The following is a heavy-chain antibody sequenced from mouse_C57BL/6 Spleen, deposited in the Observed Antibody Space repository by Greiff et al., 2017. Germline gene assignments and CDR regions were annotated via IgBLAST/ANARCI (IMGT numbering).Heavy chain of an antibody. Sequence: EVKVEESGPGLVKPSQSLSLTCSVTGYSITSGYYWNWIRQFPGNKLEWMGYISYDGSNNYNPSLKNRISITRDTSKNQFFLKLNSVTTEDTATYYCARDRQLRLPDYWGQGTTLTVSS. CDR1: GYSITSGYY. J-gene: IGHJ2*01. CDR3: ARDRQLRLPDY. D-gene: IGHD3-2*02. CDR2: ISYDGSN. V-gene: IGHV3-6*01.